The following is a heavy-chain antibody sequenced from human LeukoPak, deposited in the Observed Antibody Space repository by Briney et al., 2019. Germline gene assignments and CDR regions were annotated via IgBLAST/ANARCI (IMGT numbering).Heavy chain of an antibody. CDR2: IDWNSGAL. CDR3: VKDRAANLYGSGAFES. D-gene: IGHD3-10*01. Sequence: GGSLRLSCAASGFTFDDYGIHWVRQAPGKGLEWASGIDWNSGALGYADSVKGRFTISRDNAKNSLYLQMNSLRAEDTALYYCVKDRAANLYGSGAFESWGQGTLVTVSS. J-gene: IGHJ4*02. V-gene: IGHV3-9*01. CDR1: GFTFDDYG.